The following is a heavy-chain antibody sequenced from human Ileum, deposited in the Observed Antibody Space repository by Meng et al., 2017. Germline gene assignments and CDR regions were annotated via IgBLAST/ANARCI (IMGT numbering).Heavy chain of an antibody. CDR3: ATTMVRGVSGGYFDY. CDR1: GGAISSSNW. Sequence: GRLKAPGPDVGQRSRTLSPSCAVSGGAISSSNWWSWARQPSGKGLEWIGEIYHSGSTNYNPSLKSRVTISVDKSKNQFSLKLSSVTAADTAVYYCATTMVRGVSGGYFDYWGQGTLVTVSS. D-gene: IGHD3-10*01. CDR2: IYHSGST. V-gene: IGHV4-4*02. J-gene: IGHJ4*02.